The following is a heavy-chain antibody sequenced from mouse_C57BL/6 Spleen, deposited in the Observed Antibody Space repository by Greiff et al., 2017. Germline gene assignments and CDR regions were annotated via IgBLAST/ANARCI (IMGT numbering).Heavy chain of an antibody. CDR3: ARAAYFDY. CDR2: IDPSDSYT. Sequence: QVQLQQPGAELVRPGTSVKLSCKASGYTFTSYWMHWVKQRPGQGLEWIGVIDPSDSYTNYNQKFKGKATLTVDTSSSTAYMQLSSLTSEDSAVYYCARAAYFDYWGQGTTLTVSS. V-gene: IGHV1-59*01. CDR1: GYTFTSYW. J-gene: IGHJ2*01.